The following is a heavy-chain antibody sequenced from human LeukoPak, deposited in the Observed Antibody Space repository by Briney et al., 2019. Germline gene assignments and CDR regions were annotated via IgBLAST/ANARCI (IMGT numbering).Heavy chain of an antibody. J-gene: IGHJ3*02. D-gene: IGHD3-9*01. V-gene: IGHV3-21*01. CDR3: ARVSRAGYDAFDI. CDR2: ISSSSSYI. CDR1: GFTFSSYT. Sequence: GGSLRLSCAASGFTFSSYTMNWVRQAPGKGLEWVSSISSSSSYIYYADSVKGRFTISRDNAKNSLYLQMNSLRAEDTAVYYCARVSRAGYDAFDIWGQGTMVTVSS.